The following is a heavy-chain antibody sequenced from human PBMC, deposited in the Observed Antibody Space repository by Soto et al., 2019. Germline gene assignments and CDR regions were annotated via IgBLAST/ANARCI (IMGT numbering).Heavy chain of an antibody. J-gene: IGHJ5*02. CDR3: ARGVGSGSYYNQYNWFDP. CDR1: GYTLTELS. V-gene: IGHV1-24*01. Sequence: ASVKVSCKVSGYTLTELSMHWVRQALGKGLEWMGGFDPEDGETIYAQKFQGRVTMTEDTSTDTAYMELRSLRSGDTAVYYCARGVGSGSYYNQYNWFDPWGQGTLVTVSS. CDR2: FDPEDGET. D-gene: IGHD3-10*01.